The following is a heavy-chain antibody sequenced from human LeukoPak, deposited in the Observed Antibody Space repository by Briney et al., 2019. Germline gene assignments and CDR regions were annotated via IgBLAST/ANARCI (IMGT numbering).Heavy chain of an antibody. D-gene: IGHD4-11*01. J-gene: IGHJ4*02. CDR2: INPNSGGT. CDR3: ARGTTVTTFEY. Sequence: ASVKVSCKASGYTFTSYGISWVRQAPGQGLEWMGWINPNSGGTNYAQKFQGRVTMTRDTSISTAYMELSRLRSDDTAVYYCARGTTVTTFEYWGQGTLVTVSS. CDR1: GYTFTSYG. V-gene: IGHV1-2*02.